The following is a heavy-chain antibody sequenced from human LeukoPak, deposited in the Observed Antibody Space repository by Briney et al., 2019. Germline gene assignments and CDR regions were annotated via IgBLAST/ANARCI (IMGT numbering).Heavy chain of an antibody. CDR2: ISGSGGST. V-gene: IGHV3-23*01. J-gene: IGHJ6*02. CDR3: AKDLRSFGSGSYYIGPPPREYYYYYGMDV. D-gene: IGHD3-10*01. Sequence: GGSLRLSCAASGFTFSSYAMSWVRQAPGKGLEWVSAISGSGGSTYYADSVKGRFTISRDNSKNTLYLQMNSLRAEDTSVYYCAKDLRSFGSGSYYIGPPPREYYYYYGMDVWGQGTTVTVSS. CDR1: GFTFSSYA.